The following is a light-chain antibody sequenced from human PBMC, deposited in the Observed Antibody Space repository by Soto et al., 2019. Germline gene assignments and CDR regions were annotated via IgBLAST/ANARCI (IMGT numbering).Light chain of an antibody. CDR3: QQYMSSVT. CDR1: QSVDTTF. CDR2: GAS. J-gene: IGKJ1*01. V-gene: IGKV3-20*01. Sequence: EIVLTQSPGSLSLSPGQRATLSCRASQSVDTTFFAWYQKKPGQAPRLLIYGASKRATGLPDRFSGSGSGTAFTLIISRLEPEDFPVYYCQQYMSSVTFGQGTKVEIK.